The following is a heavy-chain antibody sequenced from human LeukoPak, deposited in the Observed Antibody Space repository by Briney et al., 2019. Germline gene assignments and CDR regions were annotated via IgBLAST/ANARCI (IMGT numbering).Heavy chain of an antibody. Sequence: ASVKVSCKASGYTFTSYGISWVRQAPGQGLEGMGWISAYNGNTNYAQKLQGRVTMTTDTSTSTAYMELRSLRSDDTAVYYCAREVTNYYDSSGYYYGRHYFDYWGQGTLVTVSS. J-gene: IGHJ4*02. CDR1: GYTFTSYG. V-gene: IGHV1-18*01. CDR2: ISAYNGNT. CDR3: AREVTNYYDSSGYYYGRHYFDY. D-gene: IGHD3-22*01.